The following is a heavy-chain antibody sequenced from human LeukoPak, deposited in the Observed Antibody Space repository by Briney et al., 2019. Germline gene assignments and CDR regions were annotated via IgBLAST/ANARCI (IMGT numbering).Heavy chain of an antibody. J-gene: IGHJ5*02. V-gene: IGHV4-39*01. CDR2: VYYTRNT. D-gene: IGHD5-24*01. Sequence: SETLSLTCTVSGGSIRSSSYHWGWIRQPPGNSLEWIGSVYYTRNTYYNPSLRSRVTISVDTSKNQFSLRLNSVTAADTSVYYCARGGNEWQQLSHNWFDPWGQGALVTVSS. CDR3: ARGGNEWQQLSHNWFDP. CDR1: GGSIRSSSYH.